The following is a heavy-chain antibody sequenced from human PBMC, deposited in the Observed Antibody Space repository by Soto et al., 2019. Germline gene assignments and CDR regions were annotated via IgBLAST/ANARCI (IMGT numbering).Heavy chain of an antibody. CDR1: SGSITTSTYY. V-gene: IGHV4-39*01. CDR2: INYSGST. J-gene: IGHJ6*02. CDR3: ARLGGHCSSSSCFGFYVMDV. Sequence: SETLSLTCDVYSGSITTSTYYWGWNRLPPGKGLECIGVINYSGSTHYNPSLKSRVTISVDTSKNQFSLILTSVTAADTAVYYCARLGGHCSSSSCFGFYVMDVWGQGTTVTVSS. D-gene: IGHD2-2*01.